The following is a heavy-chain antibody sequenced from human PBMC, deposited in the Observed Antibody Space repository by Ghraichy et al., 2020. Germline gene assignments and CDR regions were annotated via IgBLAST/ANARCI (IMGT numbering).Heavy chain of an antibody. CDR2: ISSSSSYI. Sequence: GGSLRLSCAASGFTFSSYSMNWVRQAPGKGLEWVSSISSSSSYIYYADSVKGRFTISRDNAKNSLYLQMNSLRAEDTAVYYCARDPAVPYYYGSGPRGWFDPWGQGTLVTVSS. CDR3: ARDPAVPYYYGSGPRGWFDP. J-gene: IGHJ5*02. V-gene: IGHV3-21*01. CDR1: GFTFSSYS. D-gene: IGHD3-10*01.